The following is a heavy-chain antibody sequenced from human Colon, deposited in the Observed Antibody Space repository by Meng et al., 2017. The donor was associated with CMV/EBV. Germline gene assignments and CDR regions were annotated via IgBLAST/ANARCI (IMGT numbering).Heavy chain of an antibody. V-gene: IGHV4-59*01. D-gene: IGHD4/OR15-4a*01. CDR1: DYSISNYY. J-gene: IGHJ5*02. Sequence: HVQRPGSGPGLVKHSMSLSHTCSLSDYSISNYYWSWIRQSPGKGLEWLGYIYTSGSTNYNPSLKSRVTISIDTSKNQFSLKLTSVTAADTAVYYCAKGRARNDYWFDPWGQGTLVTVSS. CDR3: AKGRARNDYWFDP. CDR2: IYTSGST.